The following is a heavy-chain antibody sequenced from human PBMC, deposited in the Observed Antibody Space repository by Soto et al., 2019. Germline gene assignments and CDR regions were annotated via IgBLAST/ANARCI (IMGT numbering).Heavy chain of an antibody. D-gene: IGHD3-22*01. CDR3: ARGAVRYYYDSSGSKGSYFDY. V-gene: IGHV1-2*02. Sequence: GASVKVSCKASGYTFTGYYMHWVRRAPGQGLEWMGWINPNSGGTNYAQKFQGRVTMTRDTSISTAYMELSRLRSDDTAVYYCARGAVRYYYDSSGSKGSYFDYWGQGTLVTVSS. CDR2: INPNSGGT. J-gene: IGHJ4*02. CDR1: GYTFTGYY.